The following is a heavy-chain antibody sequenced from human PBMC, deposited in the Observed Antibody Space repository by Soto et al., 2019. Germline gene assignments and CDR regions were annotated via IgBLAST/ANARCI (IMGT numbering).Heavy chain of an antibody. Sequence: GGSLRLSCAASGFTFSSYAMHWVRQAPGKGLEWVAVISYDGSNKYYADSVKGRFTISRDNSKNTLYLQMNSLRAEDTAVYYCARDRNYDFWSGYRTFDYWGQGTLVTVSS. CDR2: ISYDGSNK. CDR3: ARDRNYDFWSGYRTFDY. D-gene: IGHD3-3*01. J-gene: IGHJ4*02. CDR1: GFTFSSYA. V-gene: IGHV3-30-3*01.